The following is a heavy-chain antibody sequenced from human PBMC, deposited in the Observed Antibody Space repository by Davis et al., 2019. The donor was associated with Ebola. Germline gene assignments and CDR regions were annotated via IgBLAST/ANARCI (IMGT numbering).Heavy chain of an antibody. CDR3: ARDGPQQLLVDTWFDP. V-gene: IGHV1-2*06. CDR1: GYTFSGYH. D-gene: IGHD6-19*01. CDR2: SNPNSGGP. Sequence: ASVKVSCKASGYTFSGYHLHWVRQAPGQGLEWMGRSNPNSGGPNYAQKFQGRVTMTRDSSINTVYMELASLRSDDTAVYYCARDGPQQLLVDTWFDPWGQGTLVTVSS. J-gene: IGHJ5*02.